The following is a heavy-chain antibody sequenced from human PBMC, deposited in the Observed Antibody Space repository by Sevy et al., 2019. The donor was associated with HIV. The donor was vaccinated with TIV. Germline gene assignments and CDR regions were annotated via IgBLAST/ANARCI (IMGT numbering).Heavy chain of an antibody. CDR1: GGSISSYY. D-gene: IGHD2-2*01. CDR2: IYYSGST. J-gene: IGHJ6*02. CDR3: ARILGYCSSTSCYAPYYYYYYGMDV. Sequence: SETLSLTCTVSGGSISSYYWSWIRQPPGKGLVWIGYIYYSGSTNYNPSLKSRVTISVDTSKNQFSLKLSSVTAADTAVYYCARILGYCSSTSCYAPYYYYYYGMDVWGQGTTVTVSS. V-gene: IGHV4-59*01.